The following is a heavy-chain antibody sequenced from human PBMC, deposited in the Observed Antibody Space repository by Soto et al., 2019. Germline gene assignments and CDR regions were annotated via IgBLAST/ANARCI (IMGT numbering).Heavy chain of an antibody. Sequence: QVQLQESGPGLVKPSQTLSLTCTVSGGSISSGGYYWSWIRQHPGKGLEWIGYIYYSGSTYYNPSLKSRVTISVDTSKNQFSLKLSSVTAADTAVYYCARVENDILTGYGSWWFDPWGQGTLVTVSS. V-gene: IGHV4-31*03. CDR2: IYYSGST. CDR3: ARVENDILTGYGSWWFDP. D-gene: IGHD3-9*01. CDR1: GGSISSGGYY. J-gene: IGHJ5*02.